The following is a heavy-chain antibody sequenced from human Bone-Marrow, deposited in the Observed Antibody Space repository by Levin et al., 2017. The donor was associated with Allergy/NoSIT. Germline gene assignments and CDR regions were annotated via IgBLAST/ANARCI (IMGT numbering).Heavy chain of an antibody. CDR2: IDWDDDK. V-gene: IGHV2-70*01. D-gene: IGHD3-10*01. CDR3: ARIRGGLWFGEFGAFDI. J-gene: IGHJ3*02. Sequence: ESGPTLVKPTQTLTLTCTFSGFSLSTSGMCVSWIRQPPGKALEWLALIDWDDDKYYSTSLKTRPTIPKDTSKNQVVPTMTNMDPVDTATYCCARIRGGLWFGEFGAFDIWGQGTMVTVSS. CDR1: GFSLSTSGMC.